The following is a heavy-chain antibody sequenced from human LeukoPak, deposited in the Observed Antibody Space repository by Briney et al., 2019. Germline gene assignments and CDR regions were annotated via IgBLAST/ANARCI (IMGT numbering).Heavy chain of an antibody. J-gene: IGHJ4*02. CDR1: GFIVSGNY. CDR2: IYSGGST. CDR3: AAHSSSKTRFDY. Sequence: PGGSLRLSYAASGFIVSGNYMSWVRQAPGEGLEWVSVIYSGGSTCYADSGKGRFTISRDNSKNTLYLQMNSLRAEDTAVYYCAAHSSSKTRFDYWGQGTLVTVSS. D-gene: IGHD6-6*01. V-gene: IGHV3-66*01.